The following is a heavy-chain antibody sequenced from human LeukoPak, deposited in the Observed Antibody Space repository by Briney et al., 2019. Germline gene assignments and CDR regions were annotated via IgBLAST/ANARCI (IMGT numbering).Heavy chain of an antibody. CDR2: INWNGGST. J-gene: IGHJ4*02. V-gene: IGHV3-20*04. D-gene: IGHD3-22*01. Sequence: GGSLRLSCAASGFTFDDYGMSWVRQAPGKGLEWVSGINWNGGSTGYADSVKGRFTISRDNSKNSLYLQMNSLRAEDTALYYCAKVIYPYYYDSSGYFDYWGQGTLVTVSS. CDR1: GFTFDDYG. CDR3: AKVIYPYYYDSSGYFDY.